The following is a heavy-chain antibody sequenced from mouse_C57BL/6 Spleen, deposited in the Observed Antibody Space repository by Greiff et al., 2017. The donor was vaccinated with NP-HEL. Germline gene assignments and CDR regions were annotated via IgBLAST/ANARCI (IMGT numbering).Heavy chain of an antibody. CDR3: ARSVLRLRAGFAY. V-gene: IGHV1-39*01. J-gene: IGHJ3*01. CDR1: GYSFTDYN. D-gene: IGHD1-2*01. CDR2: INPNYGTT. Sequence: VHVKQSGPELVKPGASVKISCKASGYSFTDYNMNWVKQSNGKSLEWIGVINPNYGTTSYNQKFKGKATLTVDQSSSTAYMQLNSLTSEDSAVYYCARSVLRLRAGFAYWGQGTLVTVSA.